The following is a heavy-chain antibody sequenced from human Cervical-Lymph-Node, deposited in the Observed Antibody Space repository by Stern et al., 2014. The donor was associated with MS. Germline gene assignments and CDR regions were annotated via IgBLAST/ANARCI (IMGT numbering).Heavy chain of an antibody. J-gene: IGHJ4*02. CDR1: GLIFSDHY. D-gene: IGHD5-18*01. V-gene: IGHV3-72*01. CDR3: ARVGYSDPNFDY. CDR2: IRIKRNSYTT. Sequence: EVQLVESGGGLVQPGGSLRLSCAASGLIFSDHYMDWVRQAPGKGLEWVGRIRIKRNSYTTEYATSVRGRFTISRDDSKNSLYLQLNRLKTEDTAVYYCARVGYSDPNFDYWGQGTLVTVSP.